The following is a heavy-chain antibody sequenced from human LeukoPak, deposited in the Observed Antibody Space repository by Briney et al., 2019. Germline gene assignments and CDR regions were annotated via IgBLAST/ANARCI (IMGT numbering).Heavy chain of an antibody. CDR2: INHSGST. CDR1: GGSFSGYY. J-gene: IGHJ5*02. V-gene: IGHV4-34*01. Sequence: SETLSLTCAVYGGSFSGYYWSWIRQPPGKGLEWIGEINHSGSTNYNPSLKSRVTISVDTSKNQFSLKLSSVTAADTAVYYCARPRIAAAGTRGGFDPWGQGTLVTVSS. D-gene: IGHD6-13*01. CDR3: ARPRIAAAGTRGGFDP.